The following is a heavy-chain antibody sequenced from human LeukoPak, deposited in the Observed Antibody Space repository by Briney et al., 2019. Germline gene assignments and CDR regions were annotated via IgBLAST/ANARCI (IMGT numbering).Heavy chain of an antibody. CDR1: GGSISSYY. CDR3: ARVPTFYSCSWPRGDNWFDP. CDR2: IYTSGST. Sequence: PSETLSLTCTVSGGSISSYYWSWIRQPAGKGLEWIGRIYTSGSTNYNPSLKSRVTMSVDTSKNQFSLKLSSVTAADTAVYYCARVPTFYSCSWPRGDNWFDPWGQGTLVTVSS. J-gene: IGHJ5*02. D-gene: IGHD6-13*01. V-gene: IGHV4-4*07.